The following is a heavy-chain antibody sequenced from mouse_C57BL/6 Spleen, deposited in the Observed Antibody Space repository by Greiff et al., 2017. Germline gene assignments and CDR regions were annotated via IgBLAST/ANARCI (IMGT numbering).Heavy chain of an antibody. Sequence: QVQLQQPGAELVMPGASVKLSCKASGYTFTSYWMHWVKQRPGQGLEWIGEIDPSDSYTNYNQKFKGKSTLTVDKSSSTAYMQLISLTSEDSAVYYCARYYGNYLDYWGQGTTLTVSS. CDR1: GYTFTSYW. V-gene: IGHV1-69*01. J-gene: IGHJ2*01. CDR3: ARYYGNYLDY. CDR2: IDPSDSYT. D-gene: IGHD2-1*01.